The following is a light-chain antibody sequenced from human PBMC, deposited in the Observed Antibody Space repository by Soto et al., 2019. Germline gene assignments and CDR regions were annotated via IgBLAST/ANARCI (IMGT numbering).Light chain of an antibody. V-gene: IGKV1-5*01. CDR3: QQYNSNPYT. CDR2: GAS. Sequence: DIQMTQLPSLLSASVGDRVIITCRANQSISTWLAWHQQEPGKAPKVLIDGASTLKSGVPSRFSGSGSGTEFTLTISSLQPDDFATYYCQQYNSNPYTFCQGTKLEI. J-gene: IGKJ2*01. CDR1: QSISTW.